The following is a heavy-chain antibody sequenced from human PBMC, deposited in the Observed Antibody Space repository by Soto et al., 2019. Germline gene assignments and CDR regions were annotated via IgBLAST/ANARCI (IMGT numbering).Heavy chain of an antibody. D-gene: IGHD3-9*01. V-gene: IGHV1-69*01. CDR2: IIPIFGTA. CDR1: GGTFSSYA. CDR3: ARLVAEYDILTGYPIFDY. Sequence: QVQLVQSGAEVKKPGSSVKVSCKASGGTFSSYAISWVRQAPGQGLEWMGGIIPIFGTANYAQKFQGRVTITADESTSTAYMELSSLRSEDTAVYYCARLVAEYDILTGYPIFDYWGQGTLVTVSS. J-gene: IGHJ4*02.